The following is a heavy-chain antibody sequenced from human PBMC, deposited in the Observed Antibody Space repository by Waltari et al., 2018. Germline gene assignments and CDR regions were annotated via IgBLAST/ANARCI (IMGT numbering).Heavy chain of an antibody. Sequence: QVQLVESGGGVVQPGRSLRLSCAASVFAFSDYPIHWVRQAPGKGLEWVTMISYDGLKQYYADSVRGRFTISRDNSRDTLVLQMRSLRIEDTAVYYCAREADGPFDVWGQGTMVTVSS. CDR2: ISYDGLKQ. J-gene: IGHJ3*01. CDR1: VFAFSDYP. CDR3: AREADGPFDV. V-gene: IGHV3-30*15. D-gene: IGHD6-25*01.